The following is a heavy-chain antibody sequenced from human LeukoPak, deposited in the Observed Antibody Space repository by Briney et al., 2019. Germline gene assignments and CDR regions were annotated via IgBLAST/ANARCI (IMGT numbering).Heavy chain of an antibody. D-gene: IGHD1-26*01. CDR1: GASISGSNYY. CDR3: AKSGGYGLIDY. V-gene: IGHV4-39*01. J-gene: IGHJ4*02. Sequence: SETLSLTCAVSGASISGSNYYWGWIRQPPGKGLEWIGNIYSSGSTYYNASLQSRVTISTDTSKNQFSLRLNSVTAADTAMYYCAKSGGYGLIDYWGQGTRVTVSS. CDR2: IYSSGST.